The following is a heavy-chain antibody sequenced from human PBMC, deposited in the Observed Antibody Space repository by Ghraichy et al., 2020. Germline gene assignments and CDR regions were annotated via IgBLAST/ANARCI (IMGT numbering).Heavy chain of an antibody. CDR3: ARKGCSSTSCYSYFQH. Sequence: GGSLRLSCAASGFTFSSYSMNWVRQAPGKGLEWVSSICSSSSYIYYADSVKGRFTISRDNAKNSLYLQMNSLRAEDTAVYYCARKGCSSTSCYSYFQHWGQGTLVTVSS. CDR1: GFTFSSYS. J-gene: IGHJ1*01. V-gene: IGHV3-21*01. D-gene: IGHD2-2*02. CDR2: ICSSSSYI.